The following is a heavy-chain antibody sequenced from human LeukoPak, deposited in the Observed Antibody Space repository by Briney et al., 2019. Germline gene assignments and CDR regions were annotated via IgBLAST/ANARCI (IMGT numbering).Heavy chain of an antibody. CDR2: INPSGGST. J-gene: IGHJ6*02. V-gene: IGHV1-46*01. D-gene: IGHD4-17*01. CDR3: ARDLGGDFPYYYYGMDV. CDR1: GYIFTSYY. Sequence: ASVKVSCKASGYIFTSYYMHWVRQAPGQGLEWMGIINPSGGSTSYAQKFQGRVTMTRDTSTSTVYMELSSLRSEDTAVYYCARDLGGDFPYYYYGMDVWGQGTTVTVSS.